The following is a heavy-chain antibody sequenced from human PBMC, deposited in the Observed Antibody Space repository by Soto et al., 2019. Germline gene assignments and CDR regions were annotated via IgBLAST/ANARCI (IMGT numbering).Heavy chain of an antibody. V-gene: IGHV4-59*01. D-gene: IGHD3-10*01. CDR2: IYYLGST. CDR1: GGSMSEYF. CDR3: ARDGYDGSGSPYPAF. Sequence: SETLSLTCSVSGGSMSEYFWSWIRQSPRKGLEWIGYIYYLGSTDYNPSLKSRVTISVDTSKRQFSLRLTSVTAADTAVYYCARDGYDGSGSPYPAFWGPGTQVTV. J-gene: IGHJ4*02.